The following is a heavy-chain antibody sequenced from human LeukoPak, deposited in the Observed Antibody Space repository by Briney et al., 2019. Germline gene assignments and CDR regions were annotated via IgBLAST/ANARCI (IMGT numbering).Heavy chain of an antibody. CDR2: ISYDGSNE. V-gene: IGHV3-30*04. Sequence: GGSLRLSCAASGFSFSSYTMHWVRPAPGKGLEWVADISYDGSNEYYAGSVKDHFTISRDNSKNTLYLQKNSLRAEDTAVYYCAKEGYWNYGFNAFDIWGQGTMVTVSS. CDR1: GFSFSSYT. D-gene: IGHD1-7*01. J-gene: IGHJ3*02. CDR3: AKEGYWNYGFNAFDI.